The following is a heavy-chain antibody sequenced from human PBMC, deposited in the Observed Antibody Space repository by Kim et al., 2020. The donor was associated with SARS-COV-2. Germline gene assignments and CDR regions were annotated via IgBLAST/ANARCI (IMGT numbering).Heavy chain of an antibody. J-gene: IGHJ3*01. CDR3: ARGYGGSGYYYD. D-gene: IGHD3-22*01. V-gene: IGHV1-46*01. Sequence: TYTQKFQGRVTMTRDTSPSTVYMELSSLRSEDTAVYYCARGYGGSGYYYDWGQGTMVTVSS.